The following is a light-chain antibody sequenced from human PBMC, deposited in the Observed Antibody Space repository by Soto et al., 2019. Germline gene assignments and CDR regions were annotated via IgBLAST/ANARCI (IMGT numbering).Light chain of an antibody. CDR1: QRINIY. CDR2: SAS. J-gene: IGKJ5*01. CDR3: QQSFSTPT. V-gene: IGKV1-39*01. Sequence: DIQMTQSPSSLSTSIGDRVTITCRASQRINIYLNWYRQTPGKAPELLIYSASNLQSGVPSRFSGSGSGTDFTLTISGLQSEDFATYYCQQSFSTPTFGQGTRLEIK.